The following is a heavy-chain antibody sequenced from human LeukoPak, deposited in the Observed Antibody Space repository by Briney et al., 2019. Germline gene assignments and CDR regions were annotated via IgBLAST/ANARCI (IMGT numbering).Heavy chain of an antibody. CDR1: GVSIRTDGYS. CDR3: ASTRRDGRYSDY. Sequence: PSETLSLTCTVSGVSIRTDGYSWSWLRHHPGKGLEWLGYIHYSGRTHYSPSLKSRLLLSVDTSKKQFSLRLSSVTVADTAVYYCASTRRDGRYSDYWGQGTLVTVSS. CDR2: IHYSGRT. D-gene: IGHD5-24*01. J-gene: IGHJ4*02. V-gene: IGHV4-31*03.